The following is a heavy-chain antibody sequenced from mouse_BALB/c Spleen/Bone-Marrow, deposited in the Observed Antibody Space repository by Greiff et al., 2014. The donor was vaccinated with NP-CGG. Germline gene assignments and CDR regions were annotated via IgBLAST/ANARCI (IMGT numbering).Heavy chain of an antibody. D-gene: IGHD2-4*01. CDR1: GYTFTRYW. CDR2: LNPSNGHT. J-gene: IGHJ2*01. CDR3: ARMITTRGFDY. V-gene: IGHV1S81*02. Sequence: QVQLQQSGAELLKPGTSVKLSCKASGYTFTRYWMHWVKQRPGQGLEWIGELNPSNGHTNYNGKFKNKATVTVDKSSSTAYVQLSSLTSEDSAVYYCARMITTRGFDYWGQGTTLTVSS.